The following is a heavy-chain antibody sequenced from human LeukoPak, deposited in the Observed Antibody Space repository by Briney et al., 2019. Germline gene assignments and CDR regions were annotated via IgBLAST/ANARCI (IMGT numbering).Heavy chain of an antibody. CDR1: GFTVSSNY. CDR3: AGEGGIAARPASGPPTFDY. D-gene: IGHD6-6*01. J-gene: IGHJ4*02. Sequence: GGSLRLSCAASGFTVSSNYMSWVRQAPGKGLEWVSVIYSGGSTYYADSVKGRFTISRDNSKNTLYLQMNSLRAEDTAVYYCAGEGGIAARPASGPPTFDYWGQGTLVTVSS. V-gene: IGHV3-53*01. CDR2: IYSGGST.